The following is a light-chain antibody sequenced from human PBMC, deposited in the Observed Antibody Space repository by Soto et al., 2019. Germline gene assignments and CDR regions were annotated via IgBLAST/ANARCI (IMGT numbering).Light chain of an antibody. CDR1: QHISTY. CDR3: QRYDALPPT. V-gene: IGKV1-33*01. CDR2: DAS. J-gene: IGKJ3*01. Sequence: DIQMTQSPSSLSASVGDRVTITCQASQHISTYLNWFQQKPGKAPELLIYDASNVVPGVPSRFSGRGSGTDFTFTISSLQPEDIATYYCQRYDALPPTVGPGPKVDI.